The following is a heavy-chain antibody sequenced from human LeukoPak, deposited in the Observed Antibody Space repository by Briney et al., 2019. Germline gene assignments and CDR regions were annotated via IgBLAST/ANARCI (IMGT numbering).Heavy chain of an antibody. Sequence: GGALRLLCSASGFTSSGYEIYCFLQAPGNGLEWVSYIISSGSAMYYADALKGRLTIIRNNAKNSPYLQLNSLRIDDAAALYYSTLTVTSPFEYWGQGTRVTVSS. CDR3: STLTVTSPFEY. V-gene: IGHV3-48*03. CDR2: IISSGSAM. D-gene: IGHD4-11*01. CDR1: GFTSSGYE. J-gene: IGHJ4*02.